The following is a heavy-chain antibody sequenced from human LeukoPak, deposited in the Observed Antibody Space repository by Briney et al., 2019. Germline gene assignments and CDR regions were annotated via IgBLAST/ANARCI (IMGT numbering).Heavy chain of an antibody. V-gene: IGHV3-23*01. CDR2: ISGSGGST. CDR1: GFTFSSYA. Sequence: PGGSLRLSCAASGFTFSSYAMSWVRQAPGKGLEWVSAISGSGGSTYYADSVKGRFTISRDNSKNTLYLQMNSLRAEDTAVYYCAKDQSWWELLGGTFDYWGQGTLVTVSS. J-gene: IGHJ4*02. D-gene: IGHD1-26*01. CDR3: AKDQSWWELLGGTFDY.